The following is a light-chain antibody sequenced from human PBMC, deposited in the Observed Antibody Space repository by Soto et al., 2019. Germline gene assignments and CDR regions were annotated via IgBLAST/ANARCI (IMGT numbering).Light chain of an antibody. J-gene: IGKJ1*01. CDR2: GAS. Sequence: EMVMTQSPATLSLSPGERATLSCRTSQSLSSNYLAWYQQRPGQAPRLLIYGASSRATGIPDRFSGSGSGTDFTLSISRLEPEDLAVYFCQQYGSSHRTFGQGTKVDIK. V-gene: IGKV3-20*01. CDR1: QSLSSNY. CDR3: QQYGSSHRT.